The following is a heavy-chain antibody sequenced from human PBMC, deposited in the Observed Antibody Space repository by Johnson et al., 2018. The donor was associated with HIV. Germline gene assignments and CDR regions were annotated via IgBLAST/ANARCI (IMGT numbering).Heavy chain of an antibody. CDR3: VRAWSSAFDV. CDR1: GFTFSSYA. Sequence: VQLVESGGGVVQPGRSLRLSCAASGFTFSSYAMSWVRQAPGKGLEWVSAISGSGGSTYYADSVKGRFTISRDNAKKSLYLQMNSLRAEDTALYYCVRAWSSAFDVWGQGTMVTVSS. J-gene: IGHJ3*01. V-gene: IGHV3-23*04. CDR2: ISGSGGST. D-gene: IGHD2-8*01.